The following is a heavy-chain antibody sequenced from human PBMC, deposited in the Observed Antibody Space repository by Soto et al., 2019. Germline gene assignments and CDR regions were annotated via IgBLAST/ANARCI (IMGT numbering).Heavy chain of an antibody. D-gene: IGHD3-10*01. V-gene: IGHV3-74*01. CDR1: GFTFSNYW. CDR2: INGDGTGT. Sequence: EEQLVESGGGLVQPGGSLRLSCAASGFTFSNYWMHWVRQAPGKGLVWVSRINGDGTGTNYADSVKGQFTISRDNAKNTLYLQMNSLRAEDTAVYYCGRGASGSYRLDYWGQGTLVTVSS. CDR3: GRGASGSYRLDY. J-gene: IGHJ4*02.